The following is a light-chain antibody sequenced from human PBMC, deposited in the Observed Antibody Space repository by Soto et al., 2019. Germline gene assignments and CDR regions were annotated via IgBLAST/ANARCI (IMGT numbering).Light chain of an antibody. CDR2: EVS. CDR1: SSDIGGYNY. J-gene: IGLJ1*01. CDR3: SSSAGSNNPYV. V-gene: IGLV2-8*01. Sequence: QSALTQPPSASGSPGQSVTISCTGTSSDIGGYNYVSWYQQYPGKAPKLMIYEVSKRPSGVPDRFSGSKSGNTASLTVSGLQADDEADYYCSSSAGSNNPYVFGTGTKLTVL.